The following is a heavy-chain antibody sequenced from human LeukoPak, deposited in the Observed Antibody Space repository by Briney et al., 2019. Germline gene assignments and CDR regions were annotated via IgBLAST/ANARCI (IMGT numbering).Heavy chain of an antibody. J-gene: IGHJ3*02. CDR3: ARTDGHGDAFDI. CDR2: IYYSGST. CDR1: GGSISSYY. Sequence: SETLSLTCTVSGGSISSYYWSWIRQPPGKGLEWIGYIYYSGSTNYNPSLKSRVTISVDTSKNQFSLKLGSVTAADTAVYYCARTDGHGDAFDIWGQGTMVTVSS. V-gene: IGHV4-59*12.